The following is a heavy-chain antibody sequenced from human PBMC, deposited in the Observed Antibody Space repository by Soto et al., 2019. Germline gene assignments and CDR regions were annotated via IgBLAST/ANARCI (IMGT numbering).Heavy chain of an antibody. CDR2: IGFSSGNI. V-gene: IGHV3-21*01. CDR1: GFTFSTYS. Sequence: EVQLVESGGGLVKPGGSLRLSCAASGFTFSTYSMNWVRQAPGKGLEWVSSIGFSSGNIYYADSVKGRFTISRDNAKNSLFLQMNSLKAEDTAVYYCARWGTSCYDYWGQGTLVTVS. J-gene: IGHJ4*02. D-gene: IGHD2-2*01. CDR3: ARWGTSCYDY.